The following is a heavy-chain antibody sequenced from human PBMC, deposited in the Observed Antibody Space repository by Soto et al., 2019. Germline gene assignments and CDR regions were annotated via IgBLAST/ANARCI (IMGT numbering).Heavy chain of an antibody. D-gene: IGHD3-16*01. CDR3: APRILGVDY. J-gene: IGHJ4*02. V-gene: IGHV3-23*01. CDR2: ISGTSPST. Sequence: EVQLLESGGGLVQPGGSLRLSCAASGFTFSAYAMSWVRQAPGKGLEWVSAISGTSPSTYYADSVQGRFSISTDSSRKTLFLKMNALRAEDTAVYFWAPRILGVDYWAQGPLVPFSS. CDR1: GFTFSAYA.